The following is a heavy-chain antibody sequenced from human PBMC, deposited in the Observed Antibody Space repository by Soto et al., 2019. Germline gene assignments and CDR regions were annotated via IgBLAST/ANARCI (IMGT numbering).Heavy chain of an antibody. J-gene: IGHJ6*02. CDR3: ARSVNWYHYYGMDV. Sequence: ETLSLTCTVSGGSISSYYWSWIRQPPGKGLEWIGYIYYSGSTNYNPSLKSRVTISVDTSKNQFSLKLSSVTAADTAVYYCARSVNWYHYYGMDVRGQGTTVTVSS. CDR1: GGSISSYY. D-gene: IGHD1-20*01. CDR2: IYYSGST. V-gene: IGHV4-59*01.